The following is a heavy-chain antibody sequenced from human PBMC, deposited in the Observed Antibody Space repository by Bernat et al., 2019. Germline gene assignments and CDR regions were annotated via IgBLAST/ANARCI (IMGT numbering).Heavy chain of an antibody. CDR1: GGTFSSYA. J-gene: IGHJ6*03. D-gene: IGHD3-3*01. CDR2: IIPIFGTA. V-gene: IGHV1-69*01. Sequence: QVQLVQSGAEVKKPGSSVKVSCKASGGTFSSYAISWVRQAPGQGLEWMGGIIPIFGTANYAQKFQGRVTITADESTSTAYMELSSLRSEDTAVYYCARDTTNYDFWSGPTPPYYYYYRDVWGKGTTVTVSS. CDR3: ARDTTNYDFWSGPTPPYYYYYRDV.